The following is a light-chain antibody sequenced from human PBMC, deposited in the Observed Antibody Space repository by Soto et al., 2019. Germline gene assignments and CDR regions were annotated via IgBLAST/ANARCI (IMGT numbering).Light chain of an antibody. J-gene: IGKJ2*01. CDR2: AAS. CDR3: HQSYSTPT. V-gene: IGKV1-39*01. CDR1: QSISSY. Sequence: DIQMTQSPSSLSASVGDRVTITCRASQSISSYLNWYQQKPGKAPKLLIYAASSLQSGVPSRFSGSGSGTDFTLTISSLQPEDFATYYCHQSYSTPTFGQGTKLESK.